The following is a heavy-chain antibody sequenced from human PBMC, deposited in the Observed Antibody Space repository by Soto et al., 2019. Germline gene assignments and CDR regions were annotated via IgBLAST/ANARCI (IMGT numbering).Heavy chain of an antibody. Sequence: GGSLRLSCAASGFTFSSYAMSWVRLAPGEGLEWVSAISGSGGSTYYADSVKGRFTISRDNSKNTLYLQMNSLRAEDTAVYYCAKARGLIVVVIKYDYWGQGTLVTVSS. D-gene: IGHD3-22*01. V-gene: IGHV3-23*01. J-gene: IGHJ4*02. CDR3: AKARGLIVVVIKYDY. CDR2: ISGSGGST. CDR1: GFTFSSYA.